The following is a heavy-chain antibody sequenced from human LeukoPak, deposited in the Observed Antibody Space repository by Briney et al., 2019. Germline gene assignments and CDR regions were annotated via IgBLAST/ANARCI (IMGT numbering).Heavy chain of an antibody. J-gene: IGHJ6*04. CDR2: IYYSGST. D-gene: IGHD1-1*01. CDR3: ARANWSYGMDV. Sequence: SETLSLTCTVSGGSISSYYWSWIRQPPGKGLEWIGCIYYSGSTNYNPSLKSRVTISVDTSKNQFSLKLSSVTAADTAVYYCARANWSYGMDVWGKGTTVTVSS. V-gene: IGHV4-59*01. CDR1: GGSISSYY.